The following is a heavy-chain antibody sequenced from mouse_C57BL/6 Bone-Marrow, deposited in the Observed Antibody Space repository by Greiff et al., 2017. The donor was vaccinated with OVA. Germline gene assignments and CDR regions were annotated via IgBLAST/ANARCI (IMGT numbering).Heavy chain of an antibody. Sequence: EVMLVESGGGLVKPGGSLKLSCAASGFTFSDYGMHWVRQAPEKGLEWVAYISSGSSTISYADTVKGRFTISRDNAKNTLFLQMTSLRSEDTAMYYCARGFAYWGQGTLVTVSA. J-gene: IGHJ3*01. CDR3: ARGFAY. V-gene: IGHV5-17*01. CDR2: ISSGSSTI. CDR1: GFTFSDYG.